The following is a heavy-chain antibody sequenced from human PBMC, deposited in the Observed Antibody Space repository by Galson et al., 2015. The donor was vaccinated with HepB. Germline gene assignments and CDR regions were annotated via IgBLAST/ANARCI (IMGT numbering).Heavy chain of an antibody. J-gene: IGHJ5*02. Sequence: PRLSCAASGFTFSDYYMSWIRQAPGKGLEGVSYISSSGSTIYYADSVKGRFTISRDNAKNSLYLQMNSLRAEDTAVYYCARDRSYYGSGAWWFDPWGQGTLVTVSS. CDR3: ARDRSYYGSGAWWFDP. CDR1: GFTFSDYY. V-gene: IGHV3-11*01. D-gene: IGHD3-10*01. CDR2: ISSSGSTI.